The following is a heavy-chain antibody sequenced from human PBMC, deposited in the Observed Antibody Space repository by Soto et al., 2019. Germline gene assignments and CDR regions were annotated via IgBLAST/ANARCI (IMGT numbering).Heavy chain of an antibody. Sequence: EVQLLESGGGLVQPGGSLRLSCAASGFTFSSYAMSWVRQAPGKGLEWVSAISGSGGSTYYADSVKGRFTISRDKSKNTLYLQMNSLRAEDTAVYYCAKDVIAVVTQGEFEYWGQGNLVTVSS. V-gene: IGHV3-23*01. CDR3: AKDVIAVVTQGEFEY. CDR2: ISGSGGST. D-gene: IGHD3-22*01. CDR1: GFTFSSYA. J-gene: IGHJ4*02.